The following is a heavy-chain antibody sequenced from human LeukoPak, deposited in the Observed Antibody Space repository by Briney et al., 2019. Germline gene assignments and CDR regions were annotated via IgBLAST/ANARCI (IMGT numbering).Heavy chain of an antibody. J-gene: IGHJ4*02. V-gene: IGHV3-21*01. Sequence: GGSLRLSCAASGFTFSSYSMNWVRQAPGKGLEWVSSISSSSSYIYYADSVKGRFTISRDNAKNSLYLQMNSLRAEDTAVYYCARSDLYGGSYFDYWGQGTLVTVSS. D-gene: IGHD4-23*01. CDR3: ARSDLYGGSYFDY. CDR2: ISSSSSYI. CDR1: GFTFSSYS.